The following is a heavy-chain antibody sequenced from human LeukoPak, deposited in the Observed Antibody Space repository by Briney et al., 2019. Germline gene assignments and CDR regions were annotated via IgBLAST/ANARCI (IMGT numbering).Heavy chain of an antibody. CDR2: ISGSGGST. V-gene: IGHV3-23*01. D-gene: IGHD5-18*01. J-gene: IGHJ4*02. CDR1: GFTFSSYA. CDR3: ARDRLGYSYGYHYFDY. Sequence: PGGSLRLSCAASGFTFSSYAMSWVRQAPGKGLERVSAISGSGGSTYYADSVKGRFTISRDNSKNTLYLQMNSLRAEDTAVYYCARDRLGYSYGYHYFDYWGQGTLVTVSS.